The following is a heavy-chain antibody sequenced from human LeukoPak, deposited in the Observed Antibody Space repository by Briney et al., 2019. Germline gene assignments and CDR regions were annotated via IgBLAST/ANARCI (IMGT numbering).Heavy chain of an antibody. D-gene: IGHD3-9*01. CDR3: ARDGPYYDILTGYSSGAFDI. J-gene: IGHJ3*02. CDR1: GGTFSSYA. V-gene: IGHV1-69*01. Sequence: SVKVSCKASGGTFSSYAISWVRQAPGQGLEWMGGIIPIFGTANYAQKFQGRVTITADESTSTAYMELSSLRSEDTDVYYCARDGPYYDILTGYSSGAFDIWGQGTMVTVSS. CDR2: IIPIFGTA.